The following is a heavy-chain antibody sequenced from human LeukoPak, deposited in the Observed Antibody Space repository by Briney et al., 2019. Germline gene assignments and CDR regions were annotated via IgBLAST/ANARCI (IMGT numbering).Heavy chain of an antibody. J-gene: IGHJ6*03. D-gene: IGHD3-3*01. Sequence: GGSLRLSCAASGFTFSSYSMNWVRQAPGKGLEWISSISSSSSYTYYADSVKGRFTISRDNAKNSLYLQMNSLRAEDTAVYYCARADSEWLSFYYYYKDVWGKGTTVTVSS. CDR2: ISSSSSYT. CDR3: ARADSEWLSFYYYYKDV. V-gene: IGHV3-21*01. CDR1: GFTFSSYS.